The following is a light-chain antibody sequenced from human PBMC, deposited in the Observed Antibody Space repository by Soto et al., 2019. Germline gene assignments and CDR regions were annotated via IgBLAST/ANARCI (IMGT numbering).Light chain of an antibody. CDR3: QQSGT. J-gene: IGKJ1*01. Sequence: DIHMTQSRSSLSASVGDRVTITCRASQSIDRYLNWYQQKPGKAPKLLIYAASNLQSGVPSRFSGSGSGTDFTLTIRSLQPEDFATYYCQQSGTFGQGTKVDIK. CDR1: QSIDRY. CDR2: AAS. V-gene: IGKV1-39*01.